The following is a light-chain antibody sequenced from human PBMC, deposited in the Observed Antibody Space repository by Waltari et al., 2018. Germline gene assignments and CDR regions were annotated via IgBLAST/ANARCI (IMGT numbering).Light chain of an antibody. CDR2: GAS. Sequence: DIVLTQPPGPLSISLGERATVSCRASQSVSRALAWYQQNPGQAPRLLIYGASTRATGIPDRFSGSGSGTDFSLTISRLEPDDFAVYYCQHYLRLPVTFGQGTTVEI. CDR3: QHYLRLPVT. CDR1: QSVSRA. J-gene: IGKJ1*01. V-gene: IGKV3-20*01.